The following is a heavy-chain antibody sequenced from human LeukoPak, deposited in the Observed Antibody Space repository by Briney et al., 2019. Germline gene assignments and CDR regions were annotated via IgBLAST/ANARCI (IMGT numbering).Heavy chain of an antibody. CDR1: GLSFSGTW. CDR2: IKPDGSQK. J-gene: IGHJ4*02. V-gene: IGHV3-7*01. D-gene: IGHD3-9*01. CDR3: ASDLSGAGG. Sequence: GGALRLSSATSGLSFSGTWTSWGSQGPGKGLECVANIKPDGSQKYYLDSVKGRFTVSRDNAKNSLYLQMNSLRVEDTAIYFCASDLSGAGGWGQGTLVTVSS.